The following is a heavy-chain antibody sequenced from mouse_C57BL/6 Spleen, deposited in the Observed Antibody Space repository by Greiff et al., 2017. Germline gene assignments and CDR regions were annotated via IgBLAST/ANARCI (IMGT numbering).Heavy chain of an antibody. CDR2: IHPNSGST. CDR1: GYTFTSYW. CDR3: ARSYDSYAMDY. D-gene: IGHD1-1*01. J-gene: IGHJ4*01. Sequence: QVQLQQPGAELVKPGASVKLSCKASGYTFTSYWMHWVKQRPGQGLEWMGMIHPNSGSTNYNEKFKSKATLTVDKSSSTAYMQLSSLTSEDSAVYYCARSYDSYAMDYWGQGTSVTVSS. V-gene: IGHV1-64*01.